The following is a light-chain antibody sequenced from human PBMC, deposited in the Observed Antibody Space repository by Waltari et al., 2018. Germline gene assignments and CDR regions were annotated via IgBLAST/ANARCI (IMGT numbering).Light chain of an antibody. V-gene: IGKV3-20*01. Sequence: ATLSCGASQTVTGSELAWYQQKPGQAPRLLIYGASIRATGIPDRFSGSGSGTDFTLTISRLEPEDFAVYYCQDSATFGQGTKVEIK. CDR3: QDSAT. CDR1: QTVTGSE. J-gene: IGKJ1*01. CDR2: GAS.